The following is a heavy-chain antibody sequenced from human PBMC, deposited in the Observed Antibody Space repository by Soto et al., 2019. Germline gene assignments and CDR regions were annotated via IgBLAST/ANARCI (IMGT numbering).Heavy chain of an antibody. CDR1: GGSISSGDYY. CDR3: ARARGARYFDY. CDR2: IYYSGST. D-gene: IGHD2-15*01. Sequence: QVQLQESGPGLVKPSQTLSLTCTVSGGSISSGDYYWSWIRQPPGKGLEWIGYIYYSGSTYYNPSLKIRVTISVDTSKNQVSLKLSSVTAADTAVYYGARARGARYFDYWGQGTLGTVSS. J-gene: IGHJ4*02. V-gene: IGHV4-30-4*01.